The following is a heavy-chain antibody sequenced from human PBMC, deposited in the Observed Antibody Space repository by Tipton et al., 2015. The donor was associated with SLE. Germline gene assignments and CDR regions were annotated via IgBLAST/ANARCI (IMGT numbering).Heavy chain of an antibody. CDR3: ATPGYCSGGSCYPALGY. J-gene: IGHJ4*02. V-gene: IGHV4-34*01. D-gene: IGHD2-15*01. Sequence: TLSLTCTVSGGSISSYYLSWIRQPPGKGLEWIGEINHSGSTNYDPSLKSRVIISVDTSKNQFSLKLSSVTAADTAVYYCATPGYCSGGSCYPALGYWGQGTLVTVSS. CDR1: GGSISSYY. CDR2: INHSGST.